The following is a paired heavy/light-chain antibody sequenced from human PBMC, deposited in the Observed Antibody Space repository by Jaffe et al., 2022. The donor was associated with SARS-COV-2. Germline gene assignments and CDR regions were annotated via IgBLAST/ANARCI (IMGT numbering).Heavy chain of an antibody. D-gene: IGHD7-27*01. CDR1: GFTFSSSY. V-gene: IGHV3-74*01. Sequence: EVQLVESGGGLVQPGGSLRLSCAASGFTFSSSYMHWVRQVPGRGPVWVSQINPDGTRAKYADSVQGRFIISRDNAENTLSLQMNSLRAEDTAVYYCAGPSTGINAFHIWGQGTMVIVS. J-gene: IGHJ3*02. CDR3: AGPSTGINAFHI. CDR2: INPDGTRA.
Light chain of an antibody. CDR1: SSDIANYNL. J-gene: IGLJ2*01. V-gene: IGLV2-23*01. CDR2: EDY. CDR3: ASFAGSRSWI. Sequence: QSALTQPASVSGSPGQSITISCTGTSSDIANYNLVSWHQQHPGKAPKLMIYEDYKRPSGVSNRFSGSKSGNTASLTISGLQAEDEADYYCASFAGSRSWIFGGGTRVTVL.